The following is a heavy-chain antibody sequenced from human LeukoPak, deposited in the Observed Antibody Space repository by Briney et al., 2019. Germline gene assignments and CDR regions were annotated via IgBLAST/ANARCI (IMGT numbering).Heavy chain of an antibody. J-gene: IGHJ4*02. CDR1: GFTFDDYG. CDR3: ARGPQYYFYSSGYSPFDY. V-gene: IGHV3-20*04. CDR2: INWNGGSP. Sequence: GGSLRLSCAASGFTFDDYGMSRVRQAPGKGLEWDSGINWNGGSPGFGDSVKGQFPHSRDNANNSRYLQMSSLRAEDTALYYCARGPQYYFYSSGYSPFDYWGQGTLVTVSS. D-gene: IGHD3-22*01.